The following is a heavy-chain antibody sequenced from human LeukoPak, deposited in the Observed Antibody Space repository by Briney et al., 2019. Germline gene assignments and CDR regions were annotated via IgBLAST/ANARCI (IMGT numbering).Heavy chain of an antibody. CDR1: DGSISNYY. V-gene: IGHV4-59*01. CDR3: ARAGYSYGTGYYFDY. J-gene: IGHJ4*02. Sequence: PSETLSLTCTGSDGSISNYYWSWIRLPPGKGLEWIGYIYYTGATNYSPSLKSRVTISLDTSKDQFSLRLSSVTAADAAVYYCARAGYSYGTGYYFDYWGQGALVTVSS. CDR2: IYYTGAT. D-gene: IGHD5-18*01.